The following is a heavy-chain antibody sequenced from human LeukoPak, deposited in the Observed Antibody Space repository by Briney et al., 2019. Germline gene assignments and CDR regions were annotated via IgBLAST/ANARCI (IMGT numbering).Heavy chain of an antibody. D-gene: IGHD3-22*01. Sequence: GVSLRLSCTAAGFTFSDYYMSWIRQAPGKELEWVSYISSSGSTIYYADSVKGRFTISRDNAKNSLYLQMNSLRVVDTALYYCARAPDSSGWHFDYWGQGTLVSVSS. J-gene: IGHJ4*02. V-gene: IGHV3-11*04. CDR2: ISSSGSTI. CDR1: GFTFSDYY. CDR3: ARAPDSSGWHFDY.